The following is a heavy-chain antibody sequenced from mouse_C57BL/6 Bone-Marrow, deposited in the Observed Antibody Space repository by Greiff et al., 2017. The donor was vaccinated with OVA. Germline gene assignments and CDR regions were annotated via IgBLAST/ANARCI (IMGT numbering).Heavy chain of an antibody. D-gene: IGHD4-1*01. J-gene: IGHJ4*01. CDR1: GYTFTSYD. CDR3: ARPLTGLYYYAMDY. V-gene: IGHV1-85*01. Sequence: QVQLQQPGPELVKPGASVKLSCKASGYTFTSYDINWVKQRPGQGLEWIGWIYPRDGSTKYNEKFKGKATLTVDTSSSTAYMELHSLTSEDSAVYFCARPLTGLYYYAMDYWGQGTSVTVSS. CDR2: IYPRDGST.